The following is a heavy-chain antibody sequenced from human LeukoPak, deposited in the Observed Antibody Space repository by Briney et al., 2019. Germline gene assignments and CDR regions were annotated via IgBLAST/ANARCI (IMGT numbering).Heavy chain of an antibody. J-gene: IGHJ6*02. V-gene: IGHV1-69*13. CDR1: GGTFSSYA. Sequence: GASVKVSCTASGGTFSSYAISWVRQAPGQGLEWMGGIIPIFGTANYAQKFQGRVTITADESTSTAYMELSSLRSEDTAVYYCARSYSGATYYYYGMDVWGQGTTVTVSS. CDR3: ARSYSGATYYYYGMDV. D-gene: IGHD4/OR15-4a*01. CDR2: IIPIFGTA.